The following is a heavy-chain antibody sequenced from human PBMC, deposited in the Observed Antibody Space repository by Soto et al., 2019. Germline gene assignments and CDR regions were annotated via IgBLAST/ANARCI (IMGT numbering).Heavy chain of an antibody. D-gene: IGHD3-10*01. CDR1: GGSISSSNW. V-gene: IGHV4-4*02. CDR2: IYHSGST. Sequence: QVQLQESGPGLVKPSGTLSLTCAVSGGSISSSNWWSWVRQPPGKGLEWIGEIYHSGSTNYNPSLKSRVTISVNKTKNHNTLQLRSVTAPDAAVYYCARLWLWQLSYSYFDYWGQGTLVTVSS. CDR3: ARLWLWQLSYSYFDY. J-gene: IGHJ4*02.